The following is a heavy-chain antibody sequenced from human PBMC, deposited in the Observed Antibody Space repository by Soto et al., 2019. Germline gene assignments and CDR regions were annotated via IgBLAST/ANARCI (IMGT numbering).Heavy chain of an antibody. Sequence: EVQLVESGGGLVQPGGSLRLSCAASGFTFSRDSMNWVRQAPRKGLEGVSYISSSSITIYYAASVKGRFTISRDNAKNSLYLQMNSLRAEDTAVYYCARDTPYYYGSGSYYGGGYFDYWCQGTLGTVSS. CDR2: ISSSSITI. J-gene: IGHJ4*02. CDR3: ARDTPYYYGSGSYYGGGYFDY. D-gene: IGHD3-10*01. CDR1: GFTFSRDS. V-gene: IGHV3-48*01.